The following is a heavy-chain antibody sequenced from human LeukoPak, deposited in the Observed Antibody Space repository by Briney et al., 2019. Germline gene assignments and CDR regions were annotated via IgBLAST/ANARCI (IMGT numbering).Heavy chain of an antibody. J-gene: IGHJ4*02. CDR3: ARGARLPYSSVSDY. Sequence: ASVTVSCKSSGYTFTSYDVNWVRQATGQGLEWMGWMNPNSGDTGSVEKFQGRVTMTRNTSISTAYMELSSLRSDDTAVYFCARGARLPYSSVSDYWGQGTLVSVSS. CDR2: MNPNSGDT. D-gene: IGHD3-22*01. V-gene: IGHV1-8*01. CDR1: GYTFTSYD.